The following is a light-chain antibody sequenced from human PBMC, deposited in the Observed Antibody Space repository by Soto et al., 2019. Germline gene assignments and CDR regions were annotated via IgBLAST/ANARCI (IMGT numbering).Light chain of an antibody. J-gene: IGLJ1*01. V-gene: IGLV2-14*01. CDR2: DVN. CDR1: SSDVGGYNY. Sequence: QCVLNQAASVNRFHAQSITISNTRTSSDVGGYNYVSWYQQHPGKAPKLIIYDVNNRPSGVSDRFSGFKSGNTASLTISWLQVEDEADYYCSSYTSTTTDVFGTGTKVTVL. CDR3: SSYTSTTTDV.